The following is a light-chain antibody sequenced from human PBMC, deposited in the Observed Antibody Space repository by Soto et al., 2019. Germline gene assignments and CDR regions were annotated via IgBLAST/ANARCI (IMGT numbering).Light chain of an antibody. CDR3: LLYYGGAQVL. CDR2: STS. V-gene: IGLV7-43*01. CDR1: AGAVTSAYD. J-gene: IGLJ2*01. Sequence: QAVVTQEPSLTVSPGGTVTLTCASSAGAVTSAYDTNWLQQKPGQAPRALIYSTSEKHSWTPVRFSGSLLGGKAALTLSAAQPEDEADYYCLLYYGGAQVLFGGGTKLTVL.